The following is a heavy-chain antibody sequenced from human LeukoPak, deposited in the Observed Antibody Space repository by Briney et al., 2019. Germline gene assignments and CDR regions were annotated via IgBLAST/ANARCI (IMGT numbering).Heavy chain of an antibody. Sequence: GGSLRLFCAASGFTFSSYWMSWVRQAPGKGLEWVANIKQDGSEKYYVDSVKGRFTISRDNAKNSLYLQINSLRAEDTAVYYCAREGDILTGYFHYWGQGTLVTVSS. D-gene: IGHD3-9*01. CDR3: AREGDILTGYFHY. J-gene: IGHJ4*02. CDR2: IKQDGSEK. V-gene: IGHV3-7*03. CDR1: GFTFSSYW.